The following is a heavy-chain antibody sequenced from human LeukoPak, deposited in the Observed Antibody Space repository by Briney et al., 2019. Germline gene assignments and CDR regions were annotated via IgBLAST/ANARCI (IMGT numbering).Heavy chain of an antibody. CDR3: AKGGYSSGWYFDY. D-gene: IGHD6-19*01. J-gene: IGHJ4*02. Sequence: GGSLRLSCAASGFTFSSYALSWVRQAPGKGLEWVSVIDTSGGHTYYADSVKGRFTISRDNSENTLYLQMNSLRAEDTAVYYCAKGGYSSGWYFDYWGQGTLVTVSS. V-gene: IGHV3-23*01. CDR1: GFTFSSYA. CDR2: IDTSGGHT.